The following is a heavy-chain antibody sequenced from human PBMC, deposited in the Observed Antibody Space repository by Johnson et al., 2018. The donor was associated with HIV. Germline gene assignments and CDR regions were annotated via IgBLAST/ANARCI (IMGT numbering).Heavy chain of an antibody. D-gene: IGHD6-6*01. J-gene: IGHJ3*02. CDR2: IGTAGDT. V-gene: IGHV3-13*01. Sequence: VQLVESGGALVQPGGSLRLSCAASGFTFSNYAMSWVRQAPGKGLEWVSAIGTAGDTYYPGSVKGRFPSARENAKNSLYLQMNSLRAEDTALYYCARDGAARPRNDAFDIWGQGTRVTVSS. CDR3: ARDGAARPRNDAFDI. CDR1: GFTFSNYA.